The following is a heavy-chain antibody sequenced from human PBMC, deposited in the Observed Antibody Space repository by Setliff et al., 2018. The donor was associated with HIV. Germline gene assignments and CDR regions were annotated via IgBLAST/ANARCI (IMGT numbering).Heavy chain of an antibody. V-gene: IGHV4-39*01. CDR1: GGSINRIDYY. Sequence: SETLSLTCTVSGGSINRIDYYWGWIRQSPGKGLEWIGNVYYDGTTYYNPSLKSRVTLSVDTSKNHFSLKLRSVTAADTAADYCARQGAGYYYDSSEYYTGNGFDMWGQGTMVTVS. CDR3: ARQGAGYYYDSSEYYTGNGFDM. J-gene: IGHJ3*02. D-gene: IGHD3-22*01. CDR2: VYYDGTT.